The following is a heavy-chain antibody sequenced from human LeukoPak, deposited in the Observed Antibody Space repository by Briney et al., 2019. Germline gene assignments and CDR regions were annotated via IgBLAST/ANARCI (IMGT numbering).Heavy chain of an antibody. V-gene: IGHV3-7*01. CDR1: GFTFSSYW. J-gene: IGHJ4*02. CDR2: IKQDGSEK. CDR3: ARVAAAGKGFDH. D-gene: IGHD6-13*01. Sequence: GGSLRLSCEASGFTFSSYWMSWVRQAPGKGLEWVANIKQDGSEKYYVDSVKGRFTISRENAKNSLYLQMNSLRAGDTAVYYCARVAAAGKGFDHWGQGTLVTVSS.